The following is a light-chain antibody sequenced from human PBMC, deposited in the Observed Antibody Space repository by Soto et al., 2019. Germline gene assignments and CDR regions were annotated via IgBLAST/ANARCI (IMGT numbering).Light chain of an antibody. CDR2: DAS. CDR1: QDINNY. J-gene: IGKJ5*01. Sequence: DIKMTQSPSSLSASVGDRVTITCQASQDINNYFNWYQQKPGQAPKLLIYDASGLEVGVPSRFSGSGSGTHFTLTISGLQPEDIATYYCQQFGDLTFIFGQGTRLEI. CDR3: QQFGDLTFI. V-gene: IGKV1-33*01.